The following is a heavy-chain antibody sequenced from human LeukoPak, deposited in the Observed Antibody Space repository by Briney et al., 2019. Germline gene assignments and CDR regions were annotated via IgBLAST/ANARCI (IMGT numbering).Heavy chain of an antibody. D-gene: IGHD2-15*01. CDR2: ISDSGGRT. J-gene: IGHJ4*02. V-gene: IGHV3-23*01. Sequence: PGGSLRLSCAASGFTFSSYAMHWVRQAPGKGLEWVSGISDSGGRTYYADSVKGRFTISRDNSKNTLYLQMNRLRAEDTSVYYCASRDPYSGGNCYGLGYWGQGTLVTVSS. CDR1: GFTFSSYA. CDR3: ASRDPYSGGNCYGLGY.